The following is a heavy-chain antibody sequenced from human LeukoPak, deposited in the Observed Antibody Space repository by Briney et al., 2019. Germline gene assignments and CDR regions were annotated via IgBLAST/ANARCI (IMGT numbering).Heavy chain of an antibody. CDR3: ARVLRYFDWPDY. CDR1: GYTFTGYY. Sequence: GASVKVSCKASGYTFTGYYMHWVRRAPGQGLEWMGWINPNSGGTNYAQKFQGWVTMTRDTSISTAYMELSRLRSDDTAVYYCARVLRYFDWPDYWGQGTLVTVSS. J-gene: IGHJ4*02. V-gene: IGHV1-2*04. CDR2: INPNSGGT. D-gene: IGHD3-9*01.